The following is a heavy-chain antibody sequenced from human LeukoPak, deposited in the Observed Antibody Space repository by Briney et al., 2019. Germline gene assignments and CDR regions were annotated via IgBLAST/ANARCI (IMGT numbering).Heavy chain of an antibody. CDR1: GGSIVSHY. Sequence: SETLSLICTVSGGSIVSHYWNWIRQPAGRGLEWIGRFYACGTTNTSPSLKSRVTMSVDTSKNQFSLKLSSVTAADTAVYYCAKDSSTWGNLAGHFDSWGQGTLVTVSS. J-gene: IGHJ4*02. V-gene: IGHV4-4*07. CDR3: AKDSSTWGNLAGHFDS. CDR2: FYACGTT. D-gene: IGHD6-13*01.